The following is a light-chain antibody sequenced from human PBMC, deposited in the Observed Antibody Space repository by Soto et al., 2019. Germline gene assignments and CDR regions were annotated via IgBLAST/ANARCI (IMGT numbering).Light chain of an antibody. J-gene: IGKJ1*01. Sequence: AIRMTQSPSSLSASVGDRVTITCRASQGIRNDLGWYQQKPGKAPKLLIYAASILQSGVPSRFSGSGSGTDFTRTISSLQPEDFAAYYCLQDYNYPATFGQGTKVELQ. CDR3: LQDYNYPAT. CDR1: QGIRND. V-gene: IGKV1-6*01. CDR2: AAS.